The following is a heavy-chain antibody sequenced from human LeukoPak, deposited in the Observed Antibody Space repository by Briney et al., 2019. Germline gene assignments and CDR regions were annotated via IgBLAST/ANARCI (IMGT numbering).Heavy chain of an antibody. CDR1: GYSFTSYW. V-gene: IGHV5-51*01. Sequence: GGSLKISCQGSGYSFTSYWIGWVRQMPGKGLEWMGITYLGDSDTRYSPSFQGQVTISADKSISTAYLQWSSLKASDTAMYYCARSKTLSDDAFDIWGQGTMVTVSS. CDR2: TYLGDSDT. CDR3: ARSKTLSDDAFDI. J-gene: IGHJ3*02.